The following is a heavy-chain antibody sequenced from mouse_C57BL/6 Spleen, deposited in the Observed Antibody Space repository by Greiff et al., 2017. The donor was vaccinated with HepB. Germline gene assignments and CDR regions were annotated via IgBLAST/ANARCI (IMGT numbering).Heavy chain of an antibody. CDR3: ARQLGGFAY. CDR2: ISSGGSYT. J-gene: IGHJ3*01. CDR1: GFTFSSYG. Sequence: DVKLVESGGDLVKPGGSLKLSCAASGFTFSSYGMSWVRQTPDKRLEWVATISSGGSYTYYPDSVKGRVTISRDNAKNTLYLQMSSLKSEDTAMYYCARQLGGFAYWGQGTLVTVSA. V-gene: IGHV5-6*02. D-gene: IGHD3-3*01.